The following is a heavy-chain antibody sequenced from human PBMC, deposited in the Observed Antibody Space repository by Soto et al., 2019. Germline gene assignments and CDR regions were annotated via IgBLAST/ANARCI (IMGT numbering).Heavy chain of an antibody. V-gene: IGHV1-2*02. CDR2: INPNSGDT. CDR1: GYTFTGYY. CDR3: ARAASSSWQDNWFDP. D-gene: IGHD6-13*01. J-gene: IGHJ5*02. Sequence: ASVKVSCKASGYTFTGYYVHWVRQAPGQGLEWMGWINPNSGDTYLAQRFQGRVTMNRDTSIGTAYMELRGLTSDDTAVYYCARAASSSWQDNWFDPWGQGTLVTVSS.